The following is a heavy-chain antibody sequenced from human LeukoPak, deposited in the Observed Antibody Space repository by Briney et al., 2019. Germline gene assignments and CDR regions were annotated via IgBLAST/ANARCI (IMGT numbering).Heavy chain of an antibody. Sequence: SETLSLTCTVSGGSISSSSHSCGWIRQPPGKGLEWTGSIYYTGRTYYNPSLKSRVTISVDTSKNQFSLKLSSVTAADTAVYYCAPSLGSSNWNGNWFDPWGQGTLVTVSS. CDR2: IYYTGRT. CDR1: GGSISSSSHS. V-gene: IGHV4-39*01. J-gene: IGHJ5*02. D-gene: IGHD1-1*01. CDR3: APSLGSSNWNGNWFDP.